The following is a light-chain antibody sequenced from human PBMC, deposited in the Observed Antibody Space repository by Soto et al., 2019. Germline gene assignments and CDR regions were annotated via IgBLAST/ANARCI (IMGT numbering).Light chain of an antibody. CDR1: QGIRKE. Sequence: AIHMTPSPSSLSASVGDRVTITCRASQGIRKELGWYLQKPGKAPKLLIYAASTLQSGVPPRFSGSASGTDFTLTISSLQPEDFATYYCLQDYNYPLTFGGGTKVDI. CDR2: AAS. J-gene: IGKJ4*01. CDR3: LQDYNYPLT. V-gene: IGKV1-6*01.